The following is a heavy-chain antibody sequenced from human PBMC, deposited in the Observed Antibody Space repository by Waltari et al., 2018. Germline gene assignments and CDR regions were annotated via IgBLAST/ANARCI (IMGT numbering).Heavy chain of an antibody. CDR1: GGTFSSYA. CDR2: IIPIFGTA. CDR3: ARVPGYCSSTSCPYWFDP. D-gene: IGHD2-2*01. V-gene: IGHV1-69*01. J-gene: IGHJ5*02. Sequence: QVQLVQSGAEVKKPGSSVKVSCKASGGTFSSYAISWVRQAPGQGLEWMGGIIPIFGTANDAQKFQGRVTITADESTSTAYMELSSLRSEDTAVYYCARVPGYCSSTSCPYWFDPWGQGTLVTVSS.